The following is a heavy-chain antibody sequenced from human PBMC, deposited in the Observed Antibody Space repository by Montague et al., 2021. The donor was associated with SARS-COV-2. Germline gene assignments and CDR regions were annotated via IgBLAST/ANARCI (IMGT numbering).Heavy chain of an antibody. CDR2: IRDTSYGGAA. V-gene: IGHV3-49*04. J-gene: IGHJ6*02. CDR1: GFTFGGDA. D-gene: IGHD5-18*01. CDR3: GRLLVNTAAVIHYYYGVDV. Sequence: SLRLSCAASGFTFGGDATTWVRQAPGKGLEWLGFIRDTSYGGAAXYAASGRGRFTFSRDNSESIAYLQMDSLKTEDTAVYYCGRLLVNTAAVIHYYYGVDVWGRGTTVIVSS.